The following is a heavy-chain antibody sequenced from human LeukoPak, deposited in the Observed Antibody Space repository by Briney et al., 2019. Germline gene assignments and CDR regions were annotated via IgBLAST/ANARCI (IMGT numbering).Heavy chain of an antibody. CDR1: GFTFSSYS. J-gene: IGHJ3*02. D-gene: IGHD1-26*01. CDR2: ISSSSSYI. CDR3: ARGWERGAFDI. V-gene: IGHV3-21*01. Sequence: GGSLRLSCAASGFTFSSYSMNWVRQAPGKGLEWVSSISSSSSYIYYADSVKGRFTISRDNAKNPLYLQMNSLGAEDTAVYYCARGWERGAFDIWGQGTMVTVSS.